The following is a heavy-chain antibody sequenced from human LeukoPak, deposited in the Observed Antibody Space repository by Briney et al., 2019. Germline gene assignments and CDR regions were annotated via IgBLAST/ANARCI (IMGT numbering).Heavy chain of an antibody. J-gene: IGHJ4*02. CDR2: IIPIFGTA. D-gene: IGHD6-13*01. Sequence: ASVTVSCKASGGTFSSYAISWVRQAPGQGLEWMGGIIPIFGTANYAQKFQGRVTITTDESTSTAYMELSSLRSEDTAVYYCARGHSSSWSRTRPLDYWGQGTLVTVSS. CDR1: GGTFSSYA. CDR3: ARGHSSSWSRTRPLDY. V-gene: IGHV1-69*05.